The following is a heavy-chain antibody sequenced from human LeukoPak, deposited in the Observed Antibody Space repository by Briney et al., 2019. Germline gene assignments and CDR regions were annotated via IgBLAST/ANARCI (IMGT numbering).Heavy chain of an antibody. J-gene: IGHJ4*02. D-gene: IGHD3-10*01. V-gene: IGHV4-59*12. CDR3: ARTKDGRGSDYGVVDY. Sequence: KPSETLSLTCTVSGGSFSSYYWSWIRQSPGKGLEWIGYIYYTGSTNYNPSLKSRVTISLDASKSQFSLKLISVTAADTAMYYCARTKDGRGSDYGVVDYWGQGILVTVSS. CDR2: IYYTGST. CDR1: GGSFSSYY.